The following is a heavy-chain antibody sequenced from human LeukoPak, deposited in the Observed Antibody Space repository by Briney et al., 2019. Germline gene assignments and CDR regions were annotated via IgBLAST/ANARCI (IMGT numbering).Heavy chain of an antibody. J-gene: IGHJ1*01. V-gene: IGHV3-74*01. CDR3: ARAPSEIGGYYPEYFRH. CDR1: GFTFSTYW. D-gene: IGHD3-22*01. Sequence: GGALRLSCAASGFTFSTYWMHWVRQAPGKGLVWVSRIKSEGGTNYAASVKGRFTTSRDNAKKTVSLRMNSLRPEDTGVYYCARAPSEIGGYYPEYFRHWGQGTLVTVSS. CDR2: IKSEGGT.